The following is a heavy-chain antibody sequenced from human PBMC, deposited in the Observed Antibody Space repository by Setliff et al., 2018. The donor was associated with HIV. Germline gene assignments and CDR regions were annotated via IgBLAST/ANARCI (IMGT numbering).Heavy chain of an antibody. CDR1: GYTFTTYG. D-gene: IGHD3-10*01. CDR2: ISTYSDET. Sequence: ASVKVSCKPSGYTFTTYGLSWVRQAPGQGLEWMGWISTYSDETSSSQNFQDRVTMTTDTATSTAYMELRSLRSDDTAVYYCARDYYDLSSYHHYRHDCFDPWGQGTLVTVSS. J-gene: IGHJ5*02. V-gene: IGHV1-18*01. CDR3: ARDYYDLSSYHHYRHDCFDP.